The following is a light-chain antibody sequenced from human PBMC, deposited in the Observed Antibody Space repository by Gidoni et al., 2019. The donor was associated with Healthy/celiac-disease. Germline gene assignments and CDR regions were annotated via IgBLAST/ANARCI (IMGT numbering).Light chain of an antibody. CDR1: QSVSSSY. CDR3: QQYGSSRFT. Sequence: ETVLTQSPGTLSLSPGERATLSCRASQSVSSSYLAWYQQKPGQAPRLLIDGASSRAPGIPDRFSGSGSGTDFTLTISRLEPEDVAVYYCQQYGSSRFTFGPGTKVEIK. CDR2: GAS. V-gene: IGKV3-20*01. J-gene: IGKJ3*01.